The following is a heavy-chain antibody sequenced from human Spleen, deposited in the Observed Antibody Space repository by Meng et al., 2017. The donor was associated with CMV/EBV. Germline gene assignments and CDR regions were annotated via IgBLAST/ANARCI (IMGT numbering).Heavy chain of an antibody. Sequence: GESLKISCAVSGFTSSSYAMSWVRQAPGKGLEWVSVTSGSGSTTYYADYVKGRFNISRDNSKSTLYLQMNSLRVEDSAVYYCAKDGGEMATNLGYYYYGMDVWGQGTTVTVSS. CDR1: GFTSSSYA. CDR3: AKDGGEMATNLGYYYYGMDV. D-gene: IGHD5-24*01. J-gene: IGHJ6*02. V-gene: IGHV3-23*01. CDR2: TSGSGSTT.